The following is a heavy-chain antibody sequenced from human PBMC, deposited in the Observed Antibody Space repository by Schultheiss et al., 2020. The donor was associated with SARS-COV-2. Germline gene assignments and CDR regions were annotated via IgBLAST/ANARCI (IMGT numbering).Heavy chain of an antibody. V-gene: IGHV3-15*01. CDR2: IKSKTDGGTT. CDR1: GFTFSNAW. J-gene: IGHJ6*03. Sequence: GGSLRLSCAASGFTFSNAWMSWVRQAPGKGLEWVGRIKSKTDGGTTDYAAPVKGRFTISRDDSKSIAYLQMNSLKTEDTAVYYCTTGPEGEPPNYYYYMDVWGKGTTVTVSS. CDR3: TTGPEGEPPNYYYYMDV. D-gene: IGHD3-16*01.